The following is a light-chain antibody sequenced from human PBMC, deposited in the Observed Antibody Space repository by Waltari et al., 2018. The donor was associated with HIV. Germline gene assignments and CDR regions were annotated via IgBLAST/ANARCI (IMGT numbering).Light chain of an antibody. J-gene: IGLJ2*01. V-gene: IGLV1-40*01. CDR3: QSYDSRLSGSV. Sequence: SVLTQPPSVSGAPGQRVTISCSESGSNIGATYDVHWYQHLPGTAPKLLIYGNSHRPSGVPDRFSGSKSGTSASLAITGLQPEDECDYYCQSYDSRLSGSVFGGGTKLTVL. CDR2: GNS. CDR1: GSNIGATYD.